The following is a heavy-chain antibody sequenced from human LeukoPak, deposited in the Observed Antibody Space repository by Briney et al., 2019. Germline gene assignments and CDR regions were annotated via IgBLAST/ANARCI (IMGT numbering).Heavy chain of an antibody. D-gene: IGHD3-22*01. CDR3: ARDGAAGSSGYYGYYYYGMDV. CDR1: GYTFTSQY. V-gene: IGHV1-46*01. Sequence: ASVKVSCKASGYTFTSQYVHWVRQAPGQGLEWMGIINPSGGSTSYAQKFQGRVTMTRDTSTSTVYMELSSLRSEDTAVYYCARDGAAGSSGYYGYYYYGMDVWGQGTTVTVSS. J-gene: IGHJ6*02. CDR2: INPSGGST.